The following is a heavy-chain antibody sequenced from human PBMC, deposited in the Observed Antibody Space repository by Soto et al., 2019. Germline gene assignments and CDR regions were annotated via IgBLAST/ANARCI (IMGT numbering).Heavy chain of an antibody. CDR2: IAYDGNSK. Sequence: QVHLVESGGGVVQPGRSLRLSCAASGFTFRSYGMHWVRQAPGKGLEWVTFIAYDGNSKFYAESVKGRFTISRDNSRHTVYLQMDSLRPEDTAVYYCAREANDFDIWGQGTMVTVSS. CDR3: AREANDFDI. J-gene: IGHJ3*02. CDR1: GFTFRSYG. V-gene: IGHV3-30*03.